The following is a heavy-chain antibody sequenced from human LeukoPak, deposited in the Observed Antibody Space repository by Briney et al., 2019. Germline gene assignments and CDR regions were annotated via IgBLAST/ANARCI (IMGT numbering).Heavy chain of an antibody. CDR1: GFTFSSYA. V-gene: IGHV3-30*01. Sequence: PGGSLRLSCAASGFTFSSYARHWVRQAPGKGLEWVAVISYDGSNKYYADSVKGRFTISRDNSKNTLYLQMNSLTAEDTAVYYCTRGIFITIFGIDYWGQGTLVTVSS. J-gene: IGHJ4*02. D-gene: IGHD3-3*01. CDR3: TRGIFITIFGIDY. CDR2: ISYDGSNK.